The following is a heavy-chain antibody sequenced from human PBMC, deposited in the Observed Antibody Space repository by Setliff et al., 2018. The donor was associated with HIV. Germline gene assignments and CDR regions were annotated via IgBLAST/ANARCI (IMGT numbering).Heavy chain of an antibody. Sequence: SETLSLTCTLSGASISSHYWSWIRQAPGKGLEWVGSVDFRGNSSANPSLKSRLMISVDTSKNRLSLKLTSVTTADTAVYFCARAGYNLWSGYDAFDVWGQGTLVTVSS. CDR2: VDFRGNS. CDR1: GASISSHY. V-gene: IGHV4-59*11. CDR3: ARAGYNLWSGYDAFDV. D-gene: IGHD3-3*01. J-gene: IGHJ3*01.